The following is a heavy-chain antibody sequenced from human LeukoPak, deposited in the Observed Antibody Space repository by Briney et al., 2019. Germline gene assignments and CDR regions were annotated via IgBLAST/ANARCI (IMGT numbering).Heavy chain of an antibody. V-gene: IGHV4-59*08. Sequence: SETLSLTCTVSGGSISSYYWSWIRQRPGQGLEWIGYIYYSGSTNYNPSLESRVTISVDTSKNQFSLKLSSVTAADTAVYYCARLGSYDAFDIWGQGRMVTVSS. CDR2: IYYSGST. CDR3: ARLGSYDAFDI. D-gene: IGHD1-26*01. J-gene: IGHJ3*02. CDR1: GGSISSYY.